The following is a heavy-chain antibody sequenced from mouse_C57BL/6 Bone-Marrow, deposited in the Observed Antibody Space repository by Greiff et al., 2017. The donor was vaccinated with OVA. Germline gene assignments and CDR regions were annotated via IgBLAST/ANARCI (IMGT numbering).Heavy chain of an antibody. D-gene: IGHD1-1*02. CDR3: AREEEYGPYY. J-gene: IGHJ2*01. Sequence: VQGVESGAELVRPGASVKLSCKASGYTFTSYGISWVKQRTGQGLEWIGEIYPRSGNTYYNEKFKGKATLTADKSSSTAYMELRSLTSEDSAVYFCAREEEYGPYYWGQGTTLTVSS. V-gene: IGHV1-81*01. CDR1: GYTFTSYG. CDR2: IYPRSGNT.